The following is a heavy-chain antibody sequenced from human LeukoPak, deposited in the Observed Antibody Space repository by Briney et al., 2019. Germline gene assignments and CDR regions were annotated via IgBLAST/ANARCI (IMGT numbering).Heavy chain of an antibody. J-gene: IGHJ4*02. V-gene: IGHV3-66*01. CDR3: ARSIIAVAGADY. CDR1: GFTVSSNY. D-gene: IGHD6-19*01. Sequence: QPGGSLRLSCAASGFTVSSNYMSWVRQAPGKGLEWVSVIYSGGSTYYADSVKGRFIISRDNAKNSLYLQMNSLRAEDTAVYYCARSIIAVAGADYWGQGTLVTVSS. CDR2: IYSGGST.